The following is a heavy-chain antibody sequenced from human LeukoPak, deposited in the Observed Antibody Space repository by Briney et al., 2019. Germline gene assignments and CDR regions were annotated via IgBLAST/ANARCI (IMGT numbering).Heavy chain of an antibody. CDR1: GGTFSSYA. Sequence: SVKVSCKASGGTFSSYAISWVRQAPGQGLEWMGRIIPILGIANYAQKFQGRVTITADKSTSTAYMELSSVRSEDTAVYYCATLADSSGYYRVDYWGQGTLVTVSS. CDR2: IIPILGIA. J-gene: IGHJ4*02. V-gene: IGHV1-69*04. CDR3: ATLADSSGYYRVDY. D-gene: IGHD3-22*01.